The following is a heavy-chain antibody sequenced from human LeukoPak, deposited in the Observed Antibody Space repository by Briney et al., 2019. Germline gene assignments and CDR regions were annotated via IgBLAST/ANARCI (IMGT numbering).Heavy chain of an antibody. Sequence: GGSLRLSCAASGFTFDDYAMHWVRQAPGKGLEWVSLISGDGGSTYYADSVKGRFTISRDNSKNSLYLQMNSLGTEDTALYYCAKDGSDYYFDYWGQGTLVTVSS. CDR3: AKDGSDYYFDY. J-gene: IGHJ4*02. CDR2: ISGDGGST. CDR1: GFTFDDYA. D-gene: IGHD2-21*01. V-gene: IGHV3-43*02.